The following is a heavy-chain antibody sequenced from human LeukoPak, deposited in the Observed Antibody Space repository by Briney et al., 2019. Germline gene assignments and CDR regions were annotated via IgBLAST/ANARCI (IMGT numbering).Heavy chain of an antibody. CDR2: IIPILGIA. V-gene: IGHV1-69*04. Sequence: SVKVSCKASGGTFSSYAISWVRQAPGQGLEWMGRIIPILGIANYAQKFQGRVTITADKSTSTAYMELSSLRSEDTAVYYCAREHYDILTGPPYYFDYWGQRTLVTVSS. J-gene: IGHJ4*02. CDR3: AREHYDILTGPPYYFDY. CDR1: GGTFSSYA. D-gene: IGHD3-9*01.